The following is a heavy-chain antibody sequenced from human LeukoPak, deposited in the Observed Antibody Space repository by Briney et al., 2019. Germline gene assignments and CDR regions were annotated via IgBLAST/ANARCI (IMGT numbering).Heavy chain of an antibody. D-gene: IGHD3-10*01. Sequence: GGSLRLSCAASGLTFSSYWMSWVRQAPGKGLEWVANIKQDGSEKYYVDSVKGRFTISRDNAKNSLYLQMNSLRAEDTAVYYCARVKSGWFDPWGQGTLVTVSS. CDR3: ARVKSGWFDP. J-gene: IGHJ5*02. CDR1: GLTFSSYW. CDR2: IKQDGSEK. V-gene: IGHV3-7*01.